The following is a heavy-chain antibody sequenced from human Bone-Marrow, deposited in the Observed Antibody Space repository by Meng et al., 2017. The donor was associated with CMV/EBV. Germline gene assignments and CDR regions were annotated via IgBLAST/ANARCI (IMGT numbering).Heavy chain of an antibody. CDR2: INPSGGST. CDR1: GYTFTSYY. CDR3: ARTGMVTPNVDYYYGMDV. Sequence: ASVKVSCKASGYTFTSYYMHWVRQAPGQGLEWMGIINPSGGSTSYAQKFQGRVTMTRDTSTSTVYMELSSLRSEDTAVYYCARTGMVTPNVDYYYGMDVWGQGTTVTVSS. V-gene: IGHV1-46*01. J-gene: IGHJ6*02. D-gene: IGHD5-18*01.